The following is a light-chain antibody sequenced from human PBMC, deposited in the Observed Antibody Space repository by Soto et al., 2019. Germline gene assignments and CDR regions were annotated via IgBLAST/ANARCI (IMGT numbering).Light chain of an antibody. CDR1: SNDVGHFNY. V-gene: IGLV2-14*03. CDR2: DVS. J-gene: IGLJ1*01. CDR3: TSCSTNNSFV. Sequence: SELAKPASVYGSPGQSITISCTGTSNDVGHFNYVSWFQQHPGKAPKLLIFDVSNWPSGVSDRFSGSKSGNTASLTISGLLPEDEADYYFTSCSTNNSFVFVSGTTVT.